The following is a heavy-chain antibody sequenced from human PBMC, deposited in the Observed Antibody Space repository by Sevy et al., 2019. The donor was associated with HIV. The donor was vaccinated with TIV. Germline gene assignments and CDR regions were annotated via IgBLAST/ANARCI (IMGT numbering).Heavy chain of an antibody. CDR3: ARYGALYYYGMDV. Sequence: GGSLRLSCAASGFTFSSYEINWVRQAPGKGLEWVSYISSSGSTIYYADSVKGRFTISRDNAKNSLYLQMNSLRAEDTAVYYCARYGALYYYGMDVWGQGTTVTVSS. V-gene: IGHV3-48*03. CDR2: ISSSGSTI. J-gene: IGHJ6*02. CDR1: GFTFSSYE. D-gene: IGHD4-17*01.